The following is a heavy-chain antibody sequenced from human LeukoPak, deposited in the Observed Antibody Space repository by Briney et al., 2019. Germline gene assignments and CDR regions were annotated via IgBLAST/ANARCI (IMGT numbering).Heavy chain of an antibody. D-gene: IGHD3-10*01. Sequence: PGGSLRLSCAASGFTFSSYSMNWVRQAPGKGLEWVSYITGRSGTIYYADSVKGRFTISRDNSKNTLYLQMNSLRAEDTAVYYCARDGSRFGEYGMDVWGQGTTVTVSS. CDR2: ITGRSGTI. J-gene: IGHJ6*02. V-gene: IGHV3-48*01. CDR1: GFTFSSYS. CDR3: ARDGSRFGEYGMDV.